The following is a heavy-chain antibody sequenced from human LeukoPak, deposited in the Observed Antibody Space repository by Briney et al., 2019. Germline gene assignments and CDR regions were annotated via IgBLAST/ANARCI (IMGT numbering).Heavy chain of an antibody. D-gene: IGHD4-17*01. CDR2: IIPIFGTA. CDR3: ARESGDYGDFDP. CDR1: GGTFSSYA. Sequence: SVKVSCKASGGTFSSYAISWVRQAPGQGLVWMGGIIPIFGTANYAQKFQGRVTITADESTSTAYMELSSLRPEDTAVYYCARESGDYGDFDPWGQGTLVTVSS. V-gene: IGHV1-69*13. J-gene: IGHJ5*02.